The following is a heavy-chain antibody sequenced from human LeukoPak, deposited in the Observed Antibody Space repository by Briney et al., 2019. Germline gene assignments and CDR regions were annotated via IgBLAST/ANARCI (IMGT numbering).Heavy chain of an antibody. CDR2: ISAYNGNT. J-gene: IGHJ5*02. V-gene: IGHV1-18*01. CDR3: ARDYRWSSSSTQGHNWFDP. CDR1: GYTFTSYG. D-gene: IGHD6-6*01. Sequence: GASVKVSCKASGYTFTSYGISWVRQAPGQGVEWIGWISAYNGNTNYAQKLQGRVTMTTDTSTSTAYMELRSLRSDDTAVYYCARDYRWSSSSTQGHNWFDPWGQGTLVTVSS.